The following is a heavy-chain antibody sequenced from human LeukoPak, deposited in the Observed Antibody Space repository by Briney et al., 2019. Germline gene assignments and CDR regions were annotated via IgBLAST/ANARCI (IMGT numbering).Heavy chain of an antibody. CDR1: GFTFGSFT. Sequence: PGGSLRLSCAATGFTFGSFTLNWVRQAPGKGLEWVSSISGTTDTIYYADSVKGRFTISRNNANNSVSLQMNSLRPEDTAVYFCARRRVLSAARALDYWGQGTLVTVSS. CDR2: ISGTTDTI. CDR3: ARRRVLSAARALDY. V-gene: IGHV3-48*04. J-gene: IGHJ4*02. D-gene: IGHD6-13*01.